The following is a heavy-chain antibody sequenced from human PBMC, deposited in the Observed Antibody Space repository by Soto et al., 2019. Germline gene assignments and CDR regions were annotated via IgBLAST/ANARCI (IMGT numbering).Heavy chain of an antibody. D-gene: IGHD2-15*01. J-gene: IGHJ4*02. Sequence: ASVKVSCKASGYTFTSYGISWVRQAHGQELERMGWISAYNGNTNYAQKLQGRVTMTTDTSTSTAYMKLRSLRSDVTAVYFCARVPGYCSGGSCSTFDYWGQGTLVTVSS. CDR3: ARVPGYCSGGSCSTFDY. V-gene: IGHV1-18*01. CDR2: ISAYNGNT. CDR1: GYTFTSYG.